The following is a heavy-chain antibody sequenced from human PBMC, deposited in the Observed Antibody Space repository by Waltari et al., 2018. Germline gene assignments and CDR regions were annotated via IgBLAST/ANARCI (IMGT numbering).Heavy chain of an antibody. CDR1: GYTFSDYY. J-gene: IGHJ3*02. CDR3: ARYLFPNFWSGYGFDI. D-gene: IGHD3-3*01. CDR2: INPKSGAT. V-gene: IGHV1-2*02. Sequence: QVHLVQSGAEVKKPGASVRVSCKTSGYTFSDYYIYWVRQAPGQGLEWMGWINPKSGATNPAQKFQGRVTLTRDTSTSTVYMELRGLTSDDTAIYYCARYLFPNFWSGYGFDIWGQGTKVTVSS.